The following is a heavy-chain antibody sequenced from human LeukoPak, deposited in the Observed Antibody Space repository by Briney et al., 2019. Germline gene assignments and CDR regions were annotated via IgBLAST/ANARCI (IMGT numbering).Heavy chain of an antibody. V-gene: IGHV4-31*03. J-gene: IGHJ4*02. D-gene: IGHD6-19*01. CDR1: GGSISSGGYY. Sequence: SETLSLTCTVSGGSISSGGYYWSWIRQHPGKGLEWIGYIYYSGSTYYNPSLKSRVTISVDTSKNQFSLKLSSVTAADTAVYYCARRIAVAGSRYYFDYWGQGTLVTVSS. CDR2: IYYSGST. CDR3: ARRIAVAGSRYYFDY.